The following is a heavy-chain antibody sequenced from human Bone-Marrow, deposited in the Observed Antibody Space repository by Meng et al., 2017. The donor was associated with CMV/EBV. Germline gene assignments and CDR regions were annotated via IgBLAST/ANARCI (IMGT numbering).Heavy chain of an antibody. CDR2: ISGSGGSA. V-gene: IGHV3-23*01. CDR1: GFTFGDYA. J-gene: IGHJ6*02. CDR3: AKNEGYCSGGSCYSYYCYYYGMDV. D-gene: IGHD2-15*01. Sequence: GESLKISCTTSGFTFGDYALSWVRQAPGKGLEWVSAISGSGGSAYYADSVKGRFTISRDNSKNTLYLQMNSLRAEDTAVYYCAKNEGYCSGGSCYSYYCYYYGMDVWGQGTTVTVSS.